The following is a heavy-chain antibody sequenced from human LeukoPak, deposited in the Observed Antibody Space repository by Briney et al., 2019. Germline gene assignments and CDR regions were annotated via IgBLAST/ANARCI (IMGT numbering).Heavy chain of an antibody. Sequence: PGGSLRLSCAASGFTFSSSAMSWVRQAPGKGLEWVSSISGSGSGGSTYYADSVKGRFTIFRVNSKNTLYLQMNSLRAEDTAVYYCAKDRDYYDSSGYPWDWGQGTLVTVSS. CDR1: GFTFSSSA. V-gene: IGHV3-23*01. CDR2: ISGSGSGGST. CDR3: AKDRDYYDSSGYPWD. J-gene: IGHJ4*02. D-gene: IGHD3-22*01.